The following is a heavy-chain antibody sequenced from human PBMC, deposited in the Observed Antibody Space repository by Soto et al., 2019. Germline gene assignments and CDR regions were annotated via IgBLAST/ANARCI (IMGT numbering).Heavy chain of an antibody. CDR2: INHSGST. J-gene: IGHJ4*02. Sequence: SETLSLTCAVYGGSFSGYYWSWIRQPPGKGLEWIGEINHSGSTNYNPSLKSRVTISVDTSKNQFSLKLSSVTAADTAVYYCARRVVVAASYFDYWGQGTLVTVSS. V-gene: IGHV4-34*01. CDR1: GGSFSGYY. D-gene: IGHD2-15*01. CDR3: ARRVVVAASYFDY.